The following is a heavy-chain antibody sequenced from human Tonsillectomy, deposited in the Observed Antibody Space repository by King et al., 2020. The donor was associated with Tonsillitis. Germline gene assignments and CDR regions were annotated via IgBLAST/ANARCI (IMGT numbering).Heavy chain of an antibody. CDR3: AKDLETDWKPTYYYSYGMDV. CDR2: INPNSGGT. J-gene: IGHJ6*02. CDR1: GYTFTGYY. Sequence: VQLVESGAEVKKPGASVKVSCKASGYTFTGYYIHWVRQAPGQGLEWMGWINPNSGGTNYAQKFQGRVAMTRDTSISTAYMELSRLRSDDTAVYYCAKDLETDWKPTYYYSYGMDVWGQGTPVTVSS. D-gene: IGHD5-24*01. V-gene: IGHV1-2*02.